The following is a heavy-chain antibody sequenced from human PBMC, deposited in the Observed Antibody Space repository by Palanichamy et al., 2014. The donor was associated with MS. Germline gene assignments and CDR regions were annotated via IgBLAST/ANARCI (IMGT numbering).Heavy chain of an antibody. Sequence: QVQLVESGGGVVQPGTSLRVSCAASGFTFNNHAMHWVRQAPGKGLEWVAMIWSDGSLKFYADSVKGRFTISRDNSMNTLDLQMSSLRAEDTAVYYCARELTTVTGGMDYWGQGALVTASS. J-gene: IGHJ4*02. CDR2: IWSDGSLK. V-gene: IGHV3-33*08. CDR3: ARELTTVTGGMDY. D-gene: IGHD4-17*01. CDR1: GFTFNNHA.